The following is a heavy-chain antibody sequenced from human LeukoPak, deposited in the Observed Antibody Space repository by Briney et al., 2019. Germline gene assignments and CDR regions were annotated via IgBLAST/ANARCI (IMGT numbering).Heavy chain of an antibody. J-gene: IGHJ4*02. Sequence: GGSLRLSCAASGFTFSSYAMSWVRQAPGKGLEWVSAISGSGDTTYYAVSVKGRFSISRDNSKNTVYLQMNSLRAEDTALYFCAMDRGYWGQGTLVTVSS. V-gene: IGHV3-23*01. CDR2: ISGSGDTT. CDR3: AMDRGY. D-gene: IGHD2-2*03. CDR1: GFTFSSYA.